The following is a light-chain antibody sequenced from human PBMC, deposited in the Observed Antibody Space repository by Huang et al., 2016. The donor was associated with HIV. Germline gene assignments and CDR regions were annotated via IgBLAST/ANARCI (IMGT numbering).Light chain of an antibody. CDR1: QDIGTY. CDR3: QKYNSVPRT. V-gene: IGKV1-27*01. Sequence: DIQMTQSPSSLSASVGDRVTLSCRASQDIGTYLAWYQHKTGKVPNLLIYATSTLQSGVPSRFSGSGSWTNFTLTIGSLRPEDVATYYCQKYNSVPRTFGHGTKVQIK. J-gene: IGKJ1*01. CDR2: ATS.